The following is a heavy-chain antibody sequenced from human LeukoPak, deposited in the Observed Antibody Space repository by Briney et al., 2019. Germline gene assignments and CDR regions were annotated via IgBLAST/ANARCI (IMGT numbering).Heavy chain of an antibody. Sequence: PGGSLRLSCAASGFNFRTYTMNWVRQAPGKGLEWVSSISGDSRDICYADSVQGRFTISRDNAKDSLYLLINSLRAEDTAVYYCAADSSGYYEAFDLWGQGTVVTVSS. CDR2: ISGDSRDI. V-gene: IGHV3-21*01. CDR1: GFNFRTYT. J-gene: IGHJ3*01. D-gene: IGHD3-22*01. CDR3: AADSSGYYEAFDL.